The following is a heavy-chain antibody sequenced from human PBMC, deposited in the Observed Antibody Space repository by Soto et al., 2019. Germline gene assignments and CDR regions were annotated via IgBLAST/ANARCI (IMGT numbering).Heavy chain of an antibody. D-gene: IGHD3-10*01. CDR1: GGSISSLY. Sequence: SETLSLTCTVSGGSISSLYWSWIRQPPGKGLEWIGYIYYSGSTNYNPSLKSRVTISVDTSKNQFSLKLNSMTAADTAVYYCARHNYGSGSTYFDYWGQGTLVTVS. J-gene: IGHJ4*02. CDR2: IYYSGST. CDR3: ARHNYGSGSTYFDY. V-gene: IGHV4-59*08.